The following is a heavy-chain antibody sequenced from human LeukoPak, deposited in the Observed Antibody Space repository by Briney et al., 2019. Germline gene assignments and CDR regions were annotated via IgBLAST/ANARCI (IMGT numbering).Heavy chain of an antibody. CDR3: AKGHDDYLWGSYSPVLDY. Sequence: GGSLRLSCVVSGFNFSSYGMHWVRQAPGKGLEWVAVISYDGGNKYYADSVKGRFTISRDNSKNTLYLQMNSLRAEDTAVYYCAKGHDDYLWGSYSPVLDYRGQGTLVTVSS. V-gene: IGHV3-30*18. CDR1: GFNFSSYG. J-gene: IGHJ4*02. D-gene: IGHD3-16*01. CDR2: ISYDGGNK.